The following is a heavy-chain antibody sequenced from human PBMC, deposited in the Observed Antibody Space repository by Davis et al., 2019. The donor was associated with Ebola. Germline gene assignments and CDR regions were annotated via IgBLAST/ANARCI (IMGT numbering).Heavy chain of an antibody. Sequence: GGSLRLSCAASGFTFSSYSMNWVRQAPGKGLEWVSYISSSSSTIYYADSVKGRFTISRDNSKNTLYLQMNSLRAEDTAVYYCAYLGATNPFDYWGQGTLVNVSS. J-gene: IGHJ4*02. CDR1: GFTFSSYS. V-gene: IGHV3-48*01. CDR3: AYLGATNPFDY. CDR2: ISSSSSTI. D-gene: IGHD1-26*01.